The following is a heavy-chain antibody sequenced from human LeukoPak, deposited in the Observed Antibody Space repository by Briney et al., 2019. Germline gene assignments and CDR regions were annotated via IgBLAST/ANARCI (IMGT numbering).Heavy chain of an antibody. CDR1: GFSFSSYS. D-gene: IGHD3-16*01. Sequence: GGSLRLSCVASGFSFSSYSMNWIRQAPGKGLEWVSYISNSSTTTQYADSVEGRFTISRDNAKNSLYLQMNSLRVEDTAVYYCAKGGGDFPYYFDYWGQGTLVTVSS. V-gene: IGHV3-48*04. CDR2: ISNSSTTT. CDR3: AKGGGDFPYYFDY. J-gene: IGHJ4*02.